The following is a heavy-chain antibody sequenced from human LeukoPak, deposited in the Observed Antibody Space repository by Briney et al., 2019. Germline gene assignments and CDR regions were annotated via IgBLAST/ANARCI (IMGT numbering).Heavy chain of an antibody. CDR3: AREGDEYCSSTSCYFDY. Sequence: VASVKVSCKASGGTFSSYAISWVRQAPGQGLEWMGGIIPIFGTANYAQKFQGRVTITTDESTSTAYIELSSLRSEDTAVYYCAREGDEYCSSTSCYFDYWGQGTLVTVSS. CDR2: IIPIFGTA. J-gene: IGHJ4*02. V-gene: IGHV1-69*05. D-gene: IGHD2-2*01. CDR1: GGTFSSYA.